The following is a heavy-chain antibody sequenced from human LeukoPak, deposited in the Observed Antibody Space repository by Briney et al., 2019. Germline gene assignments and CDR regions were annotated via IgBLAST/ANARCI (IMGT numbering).Heavy chain of an antibody. CDR2: IYYSGST. J-gene: IGHJ1*01. CDR1: GGSISSYY. V-gene: IGHV4-59*08. Sequence: PSETLSLTCTVSGGSISSYYWSWIRQPPEKGLERIGYIYYSGSTNYNPSLKSRVTISVDTSKNQFSLKLSSVTAADTAVYYCARYVKQLKYFQHWGQGTLVTVSS. CDR3: ARYVKQLKYFQH. D-gene: IGHD6-13*01.